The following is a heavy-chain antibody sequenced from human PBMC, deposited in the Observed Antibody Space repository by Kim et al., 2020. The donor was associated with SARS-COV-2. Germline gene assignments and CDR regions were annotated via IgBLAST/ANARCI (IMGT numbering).Heavy chain of an antibody. CDR3: EATSSGTIDY. V-gene: IGHV3-7*01. Sequence: GGSLRLSCAASGFSSSSYCMHWVRQAPGRGLEWVAKINQDGSETNYVDSVKRRFTISRDNAKNSLYLDMNSLRVEDTALYYCEATSSGTIDYWGPEPWSSSPQ. J-gene: IGHJ4*01. D-gene: IGHD6-6*01. CDR1: GFSSSSYC. CDR2: INQDGSET.